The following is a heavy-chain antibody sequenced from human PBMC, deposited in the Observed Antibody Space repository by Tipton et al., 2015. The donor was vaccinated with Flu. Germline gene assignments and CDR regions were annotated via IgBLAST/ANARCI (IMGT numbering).Heavy chain of an antibody. V-gene: IGHV4-31*02. J-gene: IGHJ5*02. D-gene: IGHD4-11*01. Sequence: LRLSCTVSGGSISSGGAYWSWIRQHPGKGLEWIGTVSRTGSAIYNPSLKSRVTISIDTSKNQFSLKMKSVTATDMAVYYCARRDYSNYVSDPKSWFDPWGQGTLVAVSS. CDR1: GGSISSGGAY. CDR3: ARRDYSNYVSDPKSWFDP. CDR2: VSRTGSA.